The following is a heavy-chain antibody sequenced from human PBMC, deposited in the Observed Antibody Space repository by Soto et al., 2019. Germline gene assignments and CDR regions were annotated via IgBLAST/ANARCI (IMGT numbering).Heavy chain of an antibody. CDR3: AKDGGSWYVDYYYMDV. V-gene: IGHV3-30*18. Sequence: PGGSLRLSCAASGFTFSSYGMHWVRQAPGKGLEWVAVISYDGSNKYYADSVKGRFTISRDNSKNTLYLQMNSLRAEDTAVYYCAKDGGSWYVDYYYMDVWGKGTTVTVSS. D-gene: IGHD6-13*01. CDR2: ISYDGSNK. CDR1: GFTFSSYG. J-gene: IGHJ6*03.